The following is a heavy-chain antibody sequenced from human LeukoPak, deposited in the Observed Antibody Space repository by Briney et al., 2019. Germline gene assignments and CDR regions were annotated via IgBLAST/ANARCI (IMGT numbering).Heavy chain of an antibody. CDR1: GFTFSSYA. CDR3: AREPALGDLDY. CDR2: INSNGRNT. V-gene: IGHV3-64*01. Sequence: GGSLRLSCAASGFTFSSYAMHWVGQAPGKGLEYVSVINSNGRNTYYVNSVKGRFTISRDNSKNTLYLQMGSLRPEDTAVYYCAREPALGDLDYWGQGTLVTVSS. J-gene: IGHJ4*02. D-gene: IGHD4-17*01.